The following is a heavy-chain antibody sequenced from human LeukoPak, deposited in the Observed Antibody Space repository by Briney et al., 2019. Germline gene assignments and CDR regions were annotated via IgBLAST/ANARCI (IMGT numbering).Heavy chain of an antibody. J-gene: IGHJ4*02. D-gene: IGHD6-19*01. CDR2: ISSSSSTI. Sequence: LSLTCTVSGYSISSGYYWGWIRQPPGKGLEWVSYISSSSSTIYYADSVKGRFTISRDNAKNSLYLQMNSLRAEDTAVYYCARGGIAVATLFDYWGQGTLVTVSS. CDR1: GYSISSGYY. CDR3: ARGGIAVATLFDY. V-gene: IGHV3-11*04.